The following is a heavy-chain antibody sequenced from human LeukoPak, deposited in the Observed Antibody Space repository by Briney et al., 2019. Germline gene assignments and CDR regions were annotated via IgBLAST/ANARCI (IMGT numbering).Heavy chain of an antibody. J-gene: IGHJ4*02. V-gene: IGHV4-30-4*08. Sequence: PSQTLSLTCTVSGGSISSGDYYWSRIRQPPGKGLEWIGYIYYSGSTYYNPSLKSRVTISVDTSKNQFSLKLSSVTAADTAVYYCAREWDCGGDCYSFDYWGQGTLVTVSS. D-gene: IGHD2-21*01. CDR1: GGSISSGDYY. CDR2: IYYSGST. CDR3: AREWDCGGDCYSFDY.